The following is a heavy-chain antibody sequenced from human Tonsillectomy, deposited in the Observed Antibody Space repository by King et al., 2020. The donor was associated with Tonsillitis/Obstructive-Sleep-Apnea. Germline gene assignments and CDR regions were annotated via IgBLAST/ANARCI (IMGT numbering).Heavy chain of an antibody. CDR2: IYSSGST. V-gene: IGHV4-59*01. Sequence: VQLQESGPGLVKPSETLSLTCTVSGGSISSYYWSWIRQPPGKGLEWIGYIYSSGSTNYNPSLRSRVTISVDTSKNQFSLKLSSVTAADTAVYYCARDMVLEAGGDAFDIWGQGTMVTVSS. D-gene: IGHD2-8*01. CDR1: GGSISSYY. CDR3: ARDMVLEAGGDAFDI. J-gene: IGHJ3*02.